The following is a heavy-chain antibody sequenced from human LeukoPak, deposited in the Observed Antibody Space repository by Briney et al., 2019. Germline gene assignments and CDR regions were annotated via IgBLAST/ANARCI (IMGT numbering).Heavy chain of an antibody. CDR1: GFTFSGHG. V-gene: IGHV3-33*01. CDR3: ARYTTGWFLDY. J-gene: IGHJ4*02. D-gene: IGHD6-19*01. Sequence: GGSLRLSCAASGFTFSGHGMHWVRRAPGKGLGGVAVIWYDGSNKYYADSVKGRFTISRDNSENTLYLQMNSLRAEDTAVYYCARYTTGWFLDYWGQGTLVTVSS. CDR2: IWYDGSNK.